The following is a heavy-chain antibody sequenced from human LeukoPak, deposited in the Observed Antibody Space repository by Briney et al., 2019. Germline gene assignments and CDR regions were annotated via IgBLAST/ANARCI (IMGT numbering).Heavy chain of an antibody. D-gene: IGHD6-13*01. CDR3: ASTTPPPIAAPGTRGLGYYGMDV. CDR1: GGTFSSYA. CDR2: IIPIFGTA. J-gene: IGHJ6*02. V-gene: IGHV1-69*13. Sequence: ASVKVSCKASGGTFSSYAISWVRQAPGQGLEWMGGIIPIFGTANYAQKFQGRVKITADESTSTAYMELSSLRSADTAVYYCASTTPPPIAAPGTRGLGYYGMDVWGQGTTVTVSS.